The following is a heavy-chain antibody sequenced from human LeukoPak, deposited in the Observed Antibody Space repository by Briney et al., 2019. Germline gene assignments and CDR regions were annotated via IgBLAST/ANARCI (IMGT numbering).Heavy chain of an antibody. Sequence: PGGSLRLSCAASEFTFSSYAMQWVRQAPGKGLEWVSGINVSGGSTWYADSVKGRFTISRDNSKNTLYLQMNSLRAEDTAVYYCVREPYCSGGSCYTSGFDCWGQGTLVTVSS. V-gene: IGHV3-23*01. CDR3: VREPYCSGGSCYTSGFDC. J-gene: IGHJ4*02. CDR2: INVSGGST. CDR1: EFTFSSYA. D-gene: IGHD2-15*01.